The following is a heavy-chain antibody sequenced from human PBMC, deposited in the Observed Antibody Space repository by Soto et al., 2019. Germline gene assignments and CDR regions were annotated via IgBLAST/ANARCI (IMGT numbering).Heavy chain of an antibody. V-gene: IGHV3-30-3*01. CDR1: GFTFSSYA. Sequence: GGSLRLSCAASGFTFSSYAMHWVRQAPGKGLEWVAVISYDGSNKYYADSVKGRFTISRDNSKNTLYLQMNSLRAEDTAVYYCARDEGIAAADYYYYGMDVWGQGTTVTVSS. D-gene: IGHD6-25*01. CDR3: ARDEGIAAADYYYYGMDV. J-gene: IGHJ6*02. CDR2: ISYDGSNK.